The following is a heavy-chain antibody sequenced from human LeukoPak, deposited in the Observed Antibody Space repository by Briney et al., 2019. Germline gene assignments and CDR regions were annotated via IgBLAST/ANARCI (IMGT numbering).Heavy chain of an antibody. CDR1: GFTFRMSG. J-gene: IGHJ4*02. CDR2: MSSDGIKS. CDR3: ARLDYYGSSGYFGPDY. D-gene: IGHD3-22*01. Sequence: GGSLRLSCATSGFTFRMSGVHWVRQAPGKGLEWVALMSSDGIKSYYADSVKGRFTISRDNSKNTLCLHMNSLRAEDTAVYYCARLDYYGSSGYFGPDYWGQGTLVAVSS. V-gene: IGHV3-30*04.